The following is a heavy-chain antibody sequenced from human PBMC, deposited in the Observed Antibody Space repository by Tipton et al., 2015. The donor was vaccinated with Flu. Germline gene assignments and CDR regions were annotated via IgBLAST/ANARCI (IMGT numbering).Heavy chain of an antibody. CDR2: MYTRGTA. D-gene: IGHD2-15*01. CDR1: GGAISGVDYY. J-gene: IGHJ4*02. V-gene: IGHV4-61*02. CDR3: ARRYCSGGGCYDRAY. Sequence: TLSLTCTVSGGAISGVDYYWSWIRQPAGKGLEWLGRMYTRGTANYNPSLKSRLTILFATSKNQFSRRLTAVTAAEAAVYYCARRYCSGGGCYDRAYGGQGTLVTVAS.